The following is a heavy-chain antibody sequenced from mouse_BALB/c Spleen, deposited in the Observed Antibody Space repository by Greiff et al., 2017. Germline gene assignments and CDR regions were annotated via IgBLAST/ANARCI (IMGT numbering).Heavy chain of an antibody. V-gene: IGHV5-17*02. J-gene: IGHJ2*01. Sequence: EVHLVESGGGLVQPGGSRKLSCAASGFTFSSFGMHWVRQAPEKGLEWVAYIRSGSSTIYYADTVKGRFNISRDNPKNTLFLQMTRLRSEDTAMYYCARNDYFDYWGQGTTLTVSS. CDR1: GFTFSSFG. CDR3: ARNDYFDY. CDR2: IRSGSSTI.